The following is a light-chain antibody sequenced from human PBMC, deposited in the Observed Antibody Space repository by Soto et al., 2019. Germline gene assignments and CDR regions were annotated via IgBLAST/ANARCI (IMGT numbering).Light chain of an antibody. CDR1: HDVTTY. Sequence: EIVMTQSPATLSVSPGERATLSCRASHDVTTYLAWYQQKSGQAPRLLIYAASTRATGIQARFSGSGSGTEFSLTIRSLQSEDFAVYYCKQYINWPRTFGQGTKVDIK. J-gene: IGKJ1*01. CDR2: AAS. CDR3: KQYINWPRT. V-gene: IGKV3-15*01.